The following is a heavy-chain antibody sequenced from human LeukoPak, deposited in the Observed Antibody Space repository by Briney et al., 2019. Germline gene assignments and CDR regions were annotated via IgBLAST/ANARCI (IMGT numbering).Heavy chain of an antibody. V-gene: IGHV1-8*01. J-gene: IGHJ4*02. CDR2: MNPNSGNT. D-gene: IGHD4-23*01. Sequence: ASVKVSCKASGYTFTSYDINWVRQATGQGLEWMGWMNPNSGNTGYAQKFQGRVTMTRNTSISTAYMELSSLRSEDTAVYYCAREIDYGGNSLTDYWGQGTLVTVSS. CDR3: AREIDYGGNSLTDY. CDR1: GYTFTSYD.